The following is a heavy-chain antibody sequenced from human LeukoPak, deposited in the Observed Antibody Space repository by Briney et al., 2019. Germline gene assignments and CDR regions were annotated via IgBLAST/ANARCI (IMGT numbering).Heavy chain of an antibody. CDR3: AGFGNYY. D-gene: IGHD1-7*01. V-gene: IGHV3-23*01. CDR2: ISPSGDIT. CDR1: GFTFSKHG. Sequence: GGSLRLSCAASGFTFSKHGINWVRQAPGKGLEWVSGISPSGDITYYTDSVQGRFTISRDNSKNRIYMQMNSLRAEDTAVYYCAGFGNYYWGRGTLVTVSA. J-gene: IGHJ4*02.